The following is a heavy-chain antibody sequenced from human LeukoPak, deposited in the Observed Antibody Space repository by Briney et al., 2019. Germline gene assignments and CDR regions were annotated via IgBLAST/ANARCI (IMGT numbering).Heavy chain of an antibody. J-gene: IGHJ3*02. CDR1: GLTFTKAW. CDR3: TTNPYDKSGYHI. V-gene: IGHV3-15*01. D-gene: IGHD3-22*01. CDR2: IKSKNDGGTT. Sequence: GGSLRLSCAASGLTFTKAWMTWVRQAPGEGLEWVGRIKSKNDGGTTDYAPPVKGRSTISRDDSKNTLYLQMNSLKTEDTAVYYCTTNPYDKSGYHIWGQGTMVTVSS.